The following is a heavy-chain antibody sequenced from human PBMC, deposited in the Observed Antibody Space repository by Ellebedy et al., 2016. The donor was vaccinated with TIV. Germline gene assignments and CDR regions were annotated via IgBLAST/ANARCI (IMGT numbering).Heavy chain of an antibody. CDR2: ISSDGTTT. Sequence: GGSLRLSCAASGLTLSSYWMHWVRQAPGKGLVWVSRISSDGTTTTYADSVKGRFTISRDNAKNSLYLQMNSLRAEDTAVYYCARDRYGDYEIDYWGQGTLVTVSS. CDR1: GLTLSSYW. D-gene: IGHD4-17*01. CDR3: ARDRYGDYEIDY. V-gene: IGHV3-74*01. J-gene: IGHJ4*02.